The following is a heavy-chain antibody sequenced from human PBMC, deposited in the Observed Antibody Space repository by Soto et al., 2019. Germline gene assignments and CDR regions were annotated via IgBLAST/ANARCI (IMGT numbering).Heavy chain of an antibody. D-gene: IGHD2-21*02. CDR1: GFTFSSYS. CDR2: ISYDGSNK. J-gene: IGHJ6*02. Sequence: QVQLVESGGGVVQPGRSLRLSCAASGFTFSSYSMHCVRQAPGKGLEWGAVISYDGSNKYYADSVKGRFTISRDNSKNSLYLQMNSLRAEDTAVYYCTRDIVYCGGDCFHYYGMDVWGQGTTVTVSS. CDR3: TRDIVYCGGDCFHYYGMDV. V-gene: IGHV3-30-3*01.